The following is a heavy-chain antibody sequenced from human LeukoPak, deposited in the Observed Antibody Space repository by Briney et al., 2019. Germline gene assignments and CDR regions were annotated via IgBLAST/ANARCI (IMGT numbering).Heavy chain of an antibody. Sequence: GGSLRLSCAASGFTFSSYAMSWVRQAPGKGLEWVSAISGSGGSTYYADSVKGRFTISRDNSKNTLYLQMYSLRAEDTAVYYCAKDRAVVAAFNWFDPWGQGTLVTVSS. CDR3: AKDRAVVAAFNWFDP. CDR1: GFTFSSYA. V-gene: IGHV3-23*01. CDR2: ISGSGGST. D-gene: IGHD2-15*01. J-gene: IGHJ5*02.